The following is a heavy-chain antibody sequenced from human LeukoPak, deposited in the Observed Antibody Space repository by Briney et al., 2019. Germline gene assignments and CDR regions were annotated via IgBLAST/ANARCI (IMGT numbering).Heavy chain of an antibody. J-gene: IGHJ4*02. V-gene: IGHV3-74*01. CDR3: VRGAPFDY. Sequence: GGSLRLSCAASGFTFSNYLMHWIRQAPGNGLIWVSRINSDGSSTAYADSVKGRFTISRDNAKNTLYLQMNSLRVEDTAVYYCVRGAPFDYWGQGILVTVSS. CDR1: GFTFSNYL. CDR2: INSDGSST.